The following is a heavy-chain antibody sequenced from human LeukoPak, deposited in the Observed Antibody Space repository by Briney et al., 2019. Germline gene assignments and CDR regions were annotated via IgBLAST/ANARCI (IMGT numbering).Heavy chain of an antibody. Sequence: ASVKVSFKASGYTFTVYYMHWVRQAPGQGLEWVGWINPNSGDTNYAQKFQGRVTMTRDTSISIAYMELSRLRSDDTAVYYCARSSLFGQLFADYWGQGTLVTVSS. V-gene: IGHV1-2*02. CDR2: INPNSGDT. CDR3: ARSSLFGQLFADY. D-gene: IGHD3-10*02. CDR1: GYTFTVYY. J-gene: IGHJ4*02.